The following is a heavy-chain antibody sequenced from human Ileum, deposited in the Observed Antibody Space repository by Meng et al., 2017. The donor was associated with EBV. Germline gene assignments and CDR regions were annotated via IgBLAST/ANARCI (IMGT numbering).Heavy chain of an antibody. V-gene: IGHV4-4*02. CDR3: ARSSPIVRGLDY. Sequence: GQLVESGPGLLTLSGTLSLTCACSGASVSGSDWWSWVRQPPGKGLEWIGEVYHDGATNYHPSLKSRVTISLDKSKNEVNLHLNSLTAADTAVYSCARSSPIVRGLDYWGQGTLVTVSS. D-gene: IGHD3-10*01. J-gene: IGHJ4*02. CDR1: GASVSGSDW. CDR2: VYHDGAT.